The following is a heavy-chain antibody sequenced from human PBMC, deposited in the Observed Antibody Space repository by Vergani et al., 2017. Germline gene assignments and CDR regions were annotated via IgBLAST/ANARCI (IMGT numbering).Heavy chain of an antibody. V-gene: IGHV4-39*01. D-gene: IGHD3-10*01. CDR1: GGSISSSSYY. CDR2: IYYSGST. Sequence: QLQLQESGPGLVKPSETLSLTCTVSGGSISSSSYYWGWIRQPPGKGLEWIGSIYYSGSTYYNPSLKSRVTISVDTSKNQFSLKLSSVTAADTAVYYCARHVFGTGSRGFDYWVQGTLVTVSS. J-gene: IGHJ4*02. CDR3: ARHVFGTGSRGFDY.